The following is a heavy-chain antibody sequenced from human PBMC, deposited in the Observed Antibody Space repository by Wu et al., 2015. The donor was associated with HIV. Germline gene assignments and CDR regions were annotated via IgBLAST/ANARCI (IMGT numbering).Heavy chain of an antibody. CDR1: GYTFTDHY. Sequence: QVQLVQSGAEVKKPGTSVKVSCKASGYTFTDHYIHWVRQAPGQGLEWMGWIKPSNGLINYAPKIQGRVTMTRDTSINTAYMELTRLTSDDTAIYYCTRNVENWGQGTLVTSP. J-gene: IGHJ4*02. V-gene: IGHV1-2*02. CDR2: IKPSNGLI. D-gene: IGHD1-1*01. CDR3: TRNVEN.